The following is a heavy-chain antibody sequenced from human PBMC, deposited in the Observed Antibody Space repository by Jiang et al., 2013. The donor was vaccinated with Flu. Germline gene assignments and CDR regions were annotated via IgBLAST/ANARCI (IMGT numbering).Heavy chain of an antibody. Sequence: AVYGGSFSGYYWSWIRQPPGKGLEWIGEINHSGSTNYNPSLKSRVTISVDTSKNQFSLKLSSVTAADTAVYYCARGRGAMVVLFTYYFDYWGQGTLVTVSS. V-gene: IGHV4-34*01. CDR3: ARGRGAMVVLFTYYFDY. J-gene: IGHJ4*02. CDR2: INHSGST. D-gene: IGHD5-18*01. CDR1: GGSFSGYY.